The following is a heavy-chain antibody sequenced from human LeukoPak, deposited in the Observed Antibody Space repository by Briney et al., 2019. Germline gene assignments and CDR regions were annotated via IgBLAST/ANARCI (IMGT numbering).Heavy chain of an antibody. CDR3: ARGVRNSGSYYVDY. D-gene: IGHD1-26*01. CDR2: IIPVFGTT. V-gene: IGHV1-69*13. Sequence: GASVTVSCKASGGTFTNYAFTWVRQAPGQGLEWMGGIIPVFGTTNYAQKFQGRVTITADESTTTAYMELRSLRSEDTAVYYCARGVRNSGSYYVDYWGQGTPVTVSS. CDR1: GGTFTNYA. J-gene: IGHJ4*02.